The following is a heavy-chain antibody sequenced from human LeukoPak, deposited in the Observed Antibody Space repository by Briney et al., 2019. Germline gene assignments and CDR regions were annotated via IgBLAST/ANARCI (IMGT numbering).Heavy chain of an antibody. CDR2: ISSSSSTI. Sequence: GGSLRLSCAASGFTFSSYAMSWVRQAPGKGLEWVSYISSSSSTIYYADSVKGRFTISRDNAKNSLYLQMNSLRAEDTAVYYCQTVLDAFDIWGQGTMVTVSS. V-gene: IGHV3-48*04. D-gene: IGHD3-10*01. CDR1: GFTFSSYA. J-gene: IGHJ3*02. CDR3: QTVLDAFDI.